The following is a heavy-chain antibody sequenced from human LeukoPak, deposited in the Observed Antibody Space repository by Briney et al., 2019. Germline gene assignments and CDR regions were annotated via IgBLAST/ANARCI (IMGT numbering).Heavy chain of an antibody. CDR1: GDSVSSNSVG. Sequence: SQTLSLTRAISGDSVSSNSVGWNWIRQSPSRGLEWLGRTYYGSKWYTDYAVSVISRITINVDTSKNQFSLQLNSVTPEDAAVYYCARGGLRRSLGWFDPWGQGTLVTVSS. CDR3: ARGGLRRSLGWFDP. D-gene: IGHD6-13*01. CDR2: TYYGSKWYT. V-gene: IGHV6-1*01. J-gene: IGHJ5*02.